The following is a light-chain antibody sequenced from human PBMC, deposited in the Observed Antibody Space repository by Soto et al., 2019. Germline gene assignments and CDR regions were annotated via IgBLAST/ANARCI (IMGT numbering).Light chain of an antibody. CDR1: SSDVGGYNY. J-gene: IGLJ1*01. CDR2: DVN. CDR3: SSYAGSSNV. Sequence: QSGLTQPPSASGSPGQSFAISCTGTSSDVGGYNYVSWYQQHPGKAPKLMIYDVNKRPSGVPDRFSGSKSGNTASLTVSGLQAEDEADYYCSSYAGSSNVFGTGTKVTVL. V-gene: IGLV2-8*01.